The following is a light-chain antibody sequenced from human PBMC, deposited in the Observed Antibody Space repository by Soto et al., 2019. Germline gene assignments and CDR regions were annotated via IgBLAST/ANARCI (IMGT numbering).Light chain of an antibody. CDR2: GVS. CDR3: QQYNDWPPIT. V-gene: IGKV3-15*01. CDR1: QSVSSY. Sequence: EIVLTDSPATLSLSRGEIATLSCRASQSVSSYLAWYQQKPGQAPRLLIYGVSTRATGVPVTFSGSGSGTEFTLTISGLQPEDFAVYHCQQYNDWPPITFGQGTRLEIK. J-gene: IGKJ5*01.